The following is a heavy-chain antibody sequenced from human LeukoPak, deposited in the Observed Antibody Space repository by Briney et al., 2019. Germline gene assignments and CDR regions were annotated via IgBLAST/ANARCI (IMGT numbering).Heavy chain of an antibody. CDR3: ARSLGVTGYCSSTSCYIDY. CDR1: GFTFSSYS. Sequence: KPGGSLRLSCAASGFTFSSYSMNWVRQALGKGLEWVSSISSSSSYIYYADSVKGRFTISRDNAKNSLYLQMNSLRAEDTAVYYCARSLGVTGYCSSTSCYIDYWGQGTLVTVSS. J-gene: IGHJ4*02. D-gene: IGHD2-2*02. V-gene: IGHV3-21*01. CDR2: ISSSSSYI.